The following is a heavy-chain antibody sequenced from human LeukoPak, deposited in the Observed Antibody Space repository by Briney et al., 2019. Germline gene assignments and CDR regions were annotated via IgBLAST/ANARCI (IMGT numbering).Heavy chain of an antibody. CDR2: IGPSGSTK. CDR1: GFTFRNYD. D-gene: IGHD3-10*02. CDR3: AELGITMIGGV. Sequence: GGSLRLSCTASGFTFRNYDMNWVRQAPGKGLDWVSYIGPSGSTKYYADSVKGRFTISRDNAKNSLSLQMNSLRAEDTAVYYCAELGITMIGGVWGKGTTATISS. J-gene: IGHJ6*04. V-gene: IGHV3-48*03.